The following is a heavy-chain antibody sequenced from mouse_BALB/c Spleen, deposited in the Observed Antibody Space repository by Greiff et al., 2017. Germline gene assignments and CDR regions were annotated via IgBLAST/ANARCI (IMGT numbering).Heavy chain of an antibody. J-gene: IGHJ3*01. CDR1: GFTFSSYA. Sequence: DVHLVESGGGLVKPGGSLKLSCAASGFTFSSYAMSWVRQSSEKRLEWVAEISSGGSYTYYPDTVTGRFTISRDNAKNTLYLEMSSLRSEDTAMYYCAREYYGLAYWGQGTLVTVSA. CDR3: AREYYGLAY. V-gene: IGHV5-9-4*01. D-gene: IGHD1-2*01. CDR2: ISSGGSYT.